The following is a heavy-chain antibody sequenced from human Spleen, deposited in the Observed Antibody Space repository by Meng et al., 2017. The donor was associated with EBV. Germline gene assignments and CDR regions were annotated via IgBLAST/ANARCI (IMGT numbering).Heavy chain of an antibody. J-gene: IGHJ4*02. CDR1: GDSVSSGSYY. CDR3: ARAFVLTGVPLGFDY. D-gene: IGHD3-9*01. CDR2: IYYSGST. V-gene: IGHV4-61*01. Sequence: QVPLQESGPGLVKPAGTLSLTCTVSGDSVSSGSYYWSWIRQPPGKGLEWIGYIYYSGSTNYNPSLKSRLTISLDTSKNQFSLRLSSVTAADTAMYYCARAFVLTGVPLGFDYWGQGTLVTVSS.